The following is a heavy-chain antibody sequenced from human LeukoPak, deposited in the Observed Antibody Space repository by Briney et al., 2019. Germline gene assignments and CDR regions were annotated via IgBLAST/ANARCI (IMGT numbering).Heavy chain of an antibody. V-gene: IGHV4-4*02. CDR2: IYHSGTT. D-gene: IGHD5-18*01. CDR1: GDSLSTMTW. Sequence: SETLSLTCGVSGDSLSTMTWWNCVRQSPGKGLQWIGEIYHSGTTNYNPSLQSRITMSLDTSRNQFSLTLTSVTAADTAVYYCVKKGYGTRGWFDPWGPGIAVTVSS. CDR3: VKKGYGTRGWFDP. J-gene: IGHJ5*02.